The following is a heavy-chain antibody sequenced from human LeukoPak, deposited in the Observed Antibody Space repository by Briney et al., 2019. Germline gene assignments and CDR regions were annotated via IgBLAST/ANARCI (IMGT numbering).Heavy chain of an antibody. CDR1: GYTFTGYY. Sequence: ASVKVSCKASGYTFTGYYMHWVRQAPGQGLEWMGWINPNSGGTNYAQKFQGRVTMTRDTSISTAYMELTRLRSDDTAVYYRARSPSGLWFGELLSFYFDYWGQGTLVTVSS. J-gene: IGHJ4*02. CDR3: ARSPSGLWFGELLSFYFDY. V-gene: IGHV1-2*02. CDR2: INPNSGGT. D-gene: IGHD3-10*01.